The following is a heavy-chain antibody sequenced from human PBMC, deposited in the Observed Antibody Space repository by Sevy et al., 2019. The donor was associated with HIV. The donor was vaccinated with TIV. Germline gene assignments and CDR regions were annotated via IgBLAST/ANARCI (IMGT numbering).Heavy chain of an antibody. CDR3: TTDHRRDGIVVVPFEY. V-gene: IGHV3-15*01. D-gene: IGHD2-15*01. CDR1: GXXFSNAW. CDR2: IRSKAGGGTT. J-gene: IGHJ4*02. Sequence: GGSLRLSCAASGXXFSNAWMSWVRQSPGKGLEWVGRIRSKAGGGTTDYATIVKGKFTISRDDSRDILYLQLNSLETEDTAVYYCTTDHRRDGIVVVPFEYWGQGTLVTVSS.